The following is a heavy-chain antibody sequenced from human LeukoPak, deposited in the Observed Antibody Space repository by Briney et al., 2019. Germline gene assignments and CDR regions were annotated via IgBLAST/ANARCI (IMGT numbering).Heavy chain of an antibody. CDR2: ITGSGTGT. CDR1: GFIVSTKR. Sequence: PGGSLRLSCAVSGFIVSTKRMSWVRQAPGKGLEWVSSITGSGTGTFYADSVRGRFTISRDNSKKTVYLQMNSLRVEDTAVYYCANGGGGFWGQGTLVTVSS. V-gene: IGHV3-23*01. CDR3: ANGGGGF. D-gene: IGHD3-16*01. J-gene: IGHJ4*02.